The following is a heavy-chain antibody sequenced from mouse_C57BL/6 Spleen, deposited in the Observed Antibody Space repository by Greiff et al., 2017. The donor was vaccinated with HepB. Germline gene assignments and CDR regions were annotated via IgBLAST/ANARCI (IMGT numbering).Heavy chain of an antibody. CDR1: GYTFTSYW. CDR2: INPSNGGT. D-gene: IGHD3-2*02. Sequence: VQLQQSGTELVKPGASVKLSCKASGYTFTSYWMHWVKQRPGQGLEWIGNINPSNGGTNYNEKFKSKATLTVDKSSSTAYMQRSSLTSEDSAVYYCAIDSSGSWYFDVWGIGTTVTVSS. V-gene: IGHV1-53*01. J-gene: IGHJ1*03. CDR3: AIDSSGSWYFDV.